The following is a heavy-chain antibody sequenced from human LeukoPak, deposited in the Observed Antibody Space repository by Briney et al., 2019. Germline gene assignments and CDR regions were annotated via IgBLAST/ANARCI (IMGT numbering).Heavy chain of an antibody. V-gene: IGHV4-31*03. Sequence: PSEPLSLTCPVSGGSITSGGSYWSWTRHPPGKGLEWIGYISYSGSTSYNPSLKSRVTISVDTSKNQFSLRLSSVTAADTAVYYCARGVAVWGQGALVTVSS. CDR1: GGSITSGGSY. CDR2: ISYSGST. D-gene: IGHD6-19*01. CDR3: ARGVAV. J-gene: IGHJ4*02.